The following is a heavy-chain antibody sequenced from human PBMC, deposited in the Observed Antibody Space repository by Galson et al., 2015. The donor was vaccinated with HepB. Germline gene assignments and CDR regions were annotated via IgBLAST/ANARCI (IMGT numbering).Heavy chain of an antibody. CDR1: GYTFTGYY. V-gene: IGHV1-2*02. J-gene: IGHJ3*02. D-gene: IGHD5-18*01. Sequence: SVKVSCKASGYTFTGYYMHWVRQAPGQGLEWMGWINPNSGGTNYAQKFQGRVTMTRDTSISTACMELSRLRSDDTAVYYCARVFRGYSYEGAFDIWGQGTMVTVSS. CDR3: ARVFRGYSYEGAFDI. CDR2: INPNSGGT.